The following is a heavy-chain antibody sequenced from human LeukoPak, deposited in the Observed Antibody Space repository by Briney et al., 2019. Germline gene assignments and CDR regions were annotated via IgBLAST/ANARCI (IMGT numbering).Heavy chain of an antibody. CDR2: IYPRDGST. CDR3: ARDQEGFDY. Sequence: ASVNVSCKASGYTFTRNYIHWVRQAPGQGLEWMGMIYPRDGSTSYAQKFQGRVTVTRDTSTSTVHMELSGLRSEDTAVYYCARDQEGFDYWGQGTLVTVSS. CDR1: GYTFTRNY. V-gene: IGHV1-46*01. J-gene: IGHJ4*02.